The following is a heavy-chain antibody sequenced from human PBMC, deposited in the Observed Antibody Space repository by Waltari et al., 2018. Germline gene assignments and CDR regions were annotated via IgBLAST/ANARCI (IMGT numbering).Heavy chain of an antibody. V-gene: IGHV3-21*01. Sequence: EVQLVESGGGLVKPGGSLRLSCAASGFTFSSYSMNWVRQAPGKGLEWVSSISSSSSYIYYADSVKGRFTISRDNAKNSLYLQMNSLRAEDTAVYYCATSTHYYYCGMDVWGQGTTVTVSS. CDR1: GFTFSSYS. CDR3: ATSTHYYYCGMDV. CDR2: ISSSSSYI. J-gene: IGHJ6*02.